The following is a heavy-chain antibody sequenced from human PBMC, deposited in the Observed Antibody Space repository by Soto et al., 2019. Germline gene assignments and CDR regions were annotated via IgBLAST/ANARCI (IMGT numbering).Heavy chain of an antibody. D-gene: IGHD6-13*01. V-gene: IGHV3-21*01. Sequence: GGSLRLSCEASGFTFSRFSMNWVRQVPGNGLEWVASISSGSSDTWYADSVKGRFIISRDNAQNSLFLQMNSLRAEDTAVYYCAREAIAAAGNDYWGQGTLVTVSS. J-gene: IGHJ4*02. CDR3: AREAIAAAGNDY. CDR2: ISSGSSDT. CDR1: GFTFSRFS.